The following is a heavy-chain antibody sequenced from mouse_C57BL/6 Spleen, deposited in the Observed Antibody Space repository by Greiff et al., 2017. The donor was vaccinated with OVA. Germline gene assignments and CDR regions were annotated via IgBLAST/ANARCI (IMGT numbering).Heavy chain of an antibody. D-gene: IGHD1-1*02. V-gene: IGHV1-15*01. CDR3: TRADYSSSWFAY. Sequence: QVHVKQSGAELVRPGASVTLSCKASGYTFTDYEMHWVKQTPVHGLEWIGAIDPETGGTAYNQKFKGKAILTADKSSSTAYMELRSLTSEDSAVYYCTRADYSSSWFAYWGQGTLVTVSA. CDR2: IDPETGGT. CDR1: GYTFTDYE. J-gene: IGHJ3*01.